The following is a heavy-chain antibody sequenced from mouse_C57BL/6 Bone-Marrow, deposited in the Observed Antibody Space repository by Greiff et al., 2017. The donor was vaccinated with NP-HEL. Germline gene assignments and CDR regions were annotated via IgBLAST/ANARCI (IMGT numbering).Heavy chain of an antibody. Sequence: VQLQQPGAELVKPGASVKLSCKASGYTFTSYWMHWVKQRPGQGLEWIGMIHPNSGSTNYNEKFKSKATLTVDKSSSTAYMQLSSLTSEDSAVYYCARGGYYYGSQFAYWGQGTLVTVSA. CDR3: ARGGYYYGSQFAY. CDR1: GYTFTSYW. V-gene: IGHV1-64*01. D-gene: IGHD1-1*01. CDR2: IHPNSGST. J-gene: IGHJ3*01.